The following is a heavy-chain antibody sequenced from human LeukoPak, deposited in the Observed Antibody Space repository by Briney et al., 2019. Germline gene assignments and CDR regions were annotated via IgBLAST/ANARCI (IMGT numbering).Heavy chain of an antibody. CDR3: ARGYWIQLNAFDI. Sequence: SETLSLTCAVYGGSFSGYYWSWIRQPPGKGLEWIGEINHSGSTNYNPSLKSRVTISVGTSKNQFSLKLSSVTAADTAVYYCARGYWIQLNAFDIWGQGTMVTVSS. V-gene: IGHV4-34*01. J-gene: IGHJ3*02. CDR1: GGSFSGYY. CDR2: INHSGST. D-gene: IGHD5-18*01.